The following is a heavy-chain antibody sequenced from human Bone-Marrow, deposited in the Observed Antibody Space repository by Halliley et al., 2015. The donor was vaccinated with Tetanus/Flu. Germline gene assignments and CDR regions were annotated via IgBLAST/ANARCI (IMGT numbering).Heavy chain of an antibody. V-gene: IGHV4-39*01. CDR3: ARPLSPDDAFDI. Sequence: TLSLTCTVSGGSISHSDYYWGWIRQPPGKGLEWLGSIHFSGSSYHNPSLQSRVTLSVDTSKNLFSLHLHSVTAVDTASYYCARPLSPDDAFDIWGQGTLVIVSS. J-gene: IGHJ3*02. CDR2: IHFSGSS. CDR1: GGSISHSDYY. D-gene: IGHD2-2*01.